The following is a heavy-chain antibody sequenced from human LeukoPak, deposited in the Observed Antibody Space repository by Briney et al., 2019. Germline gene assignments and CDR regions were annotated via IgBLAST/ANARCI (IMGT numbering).Heavy chain of an antibody. J-gene: IGHJ4*02. Sequence: GGSLRLSCAASGFTFSGSAMHWVRQASGKGLEWVGRIRSKANSYATAYAASVKGRFTISRDDSKNTAYLQMNSLKTEDTAVYYCTRHGSSGGEDFDYWGQGTLVTVSS. CDR1: GFTFSGSA. V-gene: IGHV3-73*01. D-gene: IGHD4-17*01. CDR2: IRSKANSYAT. CDR3: TRHGSSGGEDFDY.